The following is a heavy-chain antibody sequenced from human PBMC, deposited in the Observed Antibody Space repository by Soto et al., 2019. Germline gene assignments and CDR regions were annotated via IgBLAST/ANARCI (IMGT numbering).Heavy chain of an antibody. CDR2: IYYSGST. CDR1: GGSISSGDYY. J-gene: IGHJ4*02. D-gene: IGHD3-16*01. CDR3: ASEVGGSGRGYYYYFDY. Sequence: SETLSLTCTVSGGSISSGDYYWSWIRQPPGKGLEWIGYIYYSGSTYYNPSLKSRVTISVDTSKNQFSLKLSSVTAADTAVYYCASEVGGSGRGYYYYFDYWGQGTLVTVSS. V-gene: IGHV4-30-4*01.